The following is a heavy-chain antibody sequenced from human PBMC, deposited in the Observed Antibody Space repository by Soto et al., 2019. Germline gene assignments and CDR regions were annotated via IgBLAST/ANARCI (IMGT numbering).Heavy chain of an antibody. V-gene: IGHV4-34*01. J-gene: IGHJ4*02. D-gene: IGHD3-22*01. Sequence: SETLSLTCAVYGGSFSGYYWSWIRQPPGKGLEWIGEINHSGSTNYNPSLKSRVTISVDTSKNQFSLKLSSVTAADTAVYYCARNSSYYYDSSGYYVFDYWGQGTLVTVSS. CDR2: INHSGST. CDR1: GGSFSGYY. CDR3: ARNSSYYYDSSGYYVFDY.